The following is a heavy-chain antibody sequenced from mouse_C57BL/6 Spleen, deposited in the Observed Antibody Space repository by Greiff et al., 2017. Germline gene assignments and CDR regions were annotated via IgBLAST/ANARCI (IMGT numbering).Heavy chain of an antibody. V-gene: IGHV1-15*01. CDR2: IDPETGGT. J-gene: IGHJ2*01. D-gene: IGHD1-1*01. Sequence: QVQLQQSGAELVRPGASVTLSCKASGYTFTDYEMHWVKQTPVHGLEWIGAIDPETGGTAYNQKFKGKAILTADKSSSTAYMELRSLTSEDSAVYYCTRRDSSYGYFDYWGQGTTLTVSS. CDR3: TRRDSSYGYFDY. CDR1: GYTFTDYE.